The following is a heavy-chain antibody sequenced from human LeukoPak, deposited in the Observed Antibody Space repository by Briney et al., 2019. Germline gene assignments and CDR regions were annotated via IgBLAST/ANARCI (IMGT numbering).Heavy chain of an antibody. J-gene: IGHJ4*02. CDR1: GFTFSSYS. Sequence: PGGSLRLSCAASGFTFSSYSMYWVRRAPGKGLEWVSSISSSSSYIYYADSVKGRFTISRDNAKNSLYLQMNSLRAEDTAVYYCARARDFWSGYYTWFDYWGQGTLVTVSS. V-gene: IGHV3-21*01. D-gene: IGHD3-3*01. CDR2: ISSSSSYI. CDR3: ARARDFWSGYYTWFDY.